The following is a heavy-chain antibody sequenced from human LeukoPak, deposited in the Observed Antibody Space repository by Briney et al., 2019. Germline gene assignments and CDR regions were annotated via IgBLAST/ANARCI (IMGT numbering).Heavy chain of an antibody. CDR3: AKAPRDGYKNAAFDI. J-gene: IGHJ3*02. Sequence: PGGSLRLSCAASGFTFSSYGMHWVRQAPGKGLEWVAVISYDGSNKYYADSVKGRFTISRDNSKNTLYLQMNSLRAEDTAVYYCAKAPRDGYKNAAFDIWGQGTMVTVSS. CDR2: ISYDGSNK. CDR1: GFTFSSYG. D-gene: IGHD5-24*01. V-gene: IGHV3-30*18.